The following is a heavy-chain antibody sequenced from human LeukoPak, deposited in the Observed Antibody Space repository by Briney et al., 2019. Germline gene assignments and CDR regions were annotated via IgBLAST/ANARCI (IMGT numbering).Heavy chain of an antibody. V-gene: IGHV3-20*04. CDR3: ARAWWYVDTAMVYYYYYGMDV. D-gene: IGHD5-18*01. Sequence: GGSLRLSCAASGFTFDDYGMSWVRQAPGKGLEWVSGINWNGGSTGYADSVKGRFTISRDNAKNSLYLQMNSLRAEDTALYYCARAWWYVDTAMVYYYYYGMDVWGQGTTVTVSS. CDR1: GFTFDDYG. CDR2: INWNGGST. J-gene: IGHJ6*02.